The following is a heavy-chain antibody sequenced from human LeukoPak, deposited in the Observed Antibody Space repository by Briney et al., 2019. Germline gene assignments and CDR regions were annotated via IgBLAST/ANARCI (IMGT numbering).Heavy chain of an antibody. Sequence: GGSLRLSCAAAGVTFSSHGMHLVRQAPGKGLEWVAVIWYDGSNKYYADSVKGRVTISRDNSKNTLFLQMNSLRAEDTAVYYCARDSGTYSVDYWGQGTLVTVSS. CDR3: ARDSGTYSVDY. CDR1: GVTFSSHG. V-gene: IGHV3-33*08. CDR2: IWYDGSNK. D-gene: IGHD1-26*01. J-gene: IGHJ4*02.